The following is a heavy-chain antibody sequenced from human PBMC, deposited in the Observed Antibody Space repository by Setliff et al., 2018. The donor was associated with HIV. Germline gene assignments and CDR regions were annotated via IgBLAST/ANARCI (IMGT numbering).Heavy chain of an antibody. D-gene: IGHD2-21*02. CDR3: ARSSRGSLRDLDY. J-gene: IGHJ4*02. V-gene: IGHV4-59*08. CDR2: GYYSGIT. Sequence: KTSETLSLTCTVSGGSISNYYWSWIRQPPGKGLEWIGCGYYSGITHYDPSLKSRVSISVDASKNQFSLRLNSVTVAGTAVYFCARSSRGSLRDLDYWGPGTLVTVSS. CDR1: GGSISNYY.